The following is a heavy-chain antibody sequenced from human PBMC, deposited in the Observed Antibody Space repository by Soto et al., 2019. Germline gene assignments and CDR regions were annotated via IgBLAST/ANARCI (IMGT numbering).Heavy chain of an antibody. D-gene: IGHD1-1*01. J-gene: IGHJ4*02. V-gene: IGHV3-30*18. CDR1: GFTFKSYG. Sequence: VGSLRLSCAASGFTFKSYGMHWVRQAPGKGLEWVAVISYVGNNKYYADSVKGRFTISRDIPKNTLYLQLNSLRAEDTAVYYCAKEGLYKTLDYWGQGTLVTVSS. CDR2: ISYVGNNK. CDR3: AKEGLYKTLDY.